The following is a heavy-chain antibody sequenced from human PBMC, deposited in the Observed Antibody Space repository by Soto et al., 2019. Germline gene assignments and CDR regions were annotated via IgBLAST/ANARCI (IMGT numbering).Heavy chain of an antibody. Sequence: QVQLQESGPGLVKPSETLSLTCTVSGGSISSYYWSWIRQPPGKGLEWIGYIYYSGRTNYNPSLKSRVTISVDTSKNQFSLKLSSVTAADTAVYYCARGKDYGDPGGIGYWGQGTLVTVSS. CDR3: ARGKDYGDPGGIGY. V-gene: IGHV4-59*01. CDR2: IYYSGRT. J-gene: IGHJ4*02. D-gene: IGHD4-17*01. CDR1: GGSISSYY.